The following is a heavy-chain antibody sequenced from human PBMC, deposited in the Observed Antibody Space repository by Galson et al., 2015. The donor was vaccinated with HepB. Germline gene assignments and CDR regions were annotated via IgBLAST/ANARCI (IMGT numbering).Heavy chain of an antibody. J-gene: IGHJ4*02. CDR1: GFTFSDYY. Sequence: SLRLSCAASGFTFSDYYMSWIRQAPGQGLEWVSYISSSGSTIYYADSVKGRFTISRDNAKNSLYLQMNSLRAEDTAVYYCARGADTDYYDSRGYDFWGQGTLVTVSS. D-gene: IGHD3-22*01. CDR3: ARGADTDYYDSRGYDF. CDR2: ISSSGSTI. V-gene: IGHV3-11*01.